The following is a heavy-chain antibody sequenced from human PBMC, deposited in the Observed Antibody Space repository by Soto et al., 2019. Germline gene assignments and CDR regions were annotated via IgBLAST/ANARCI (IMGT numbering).Heavy chain of an antibody. Sequence: PSETLSLTCSVSGDSVSSGDYYWSWIRQPPGKGLEWIGEINHSGSTNYNPSLKSRVTISVDTSKNQFSLKLSSVTAADTAVYYCARLGRDYDILTDYFYYYYGMDVWGQGTTVTVSS. V-gene: IGHV4-61*08. CDR1: GDSVSSGDYY. D-gene: IGHD3-9*01. CDR2: INHSGST. CDR3: ARLGRDYDILTDYFYYYYGMDV. J-gene: IGHJ6*02.